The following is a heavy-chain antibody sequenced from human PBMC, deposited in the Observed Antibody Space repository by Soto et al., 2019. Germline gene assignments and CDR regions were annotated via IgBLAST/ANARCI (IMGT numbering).Heavy chain of an antibody. Sequence: GASVKVSCKASGGTFSSYAISWVRQAPGQGLEWMGGIIPIFGTANYAQKFQGRVTITADKSTSTAYMELSSPRSEDTAVYYCARGPRRPAYSSSWPDYWGQGTLVTGLL. CDR3: ARGPRRPAYSSSWPDY. CDR2: IIPIFGTA. CDR1: GGTFSSYA. V-gene: IGHV1-69*06. J-gene: IGHJ4*02. D-gene: IGHD6-13*01.